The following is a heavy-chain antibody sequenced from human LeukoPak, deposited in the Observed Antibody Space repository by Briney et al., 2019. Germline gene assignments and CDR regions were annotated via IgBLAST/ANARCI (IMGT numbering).Heavy chain of an antibody. J-gene: IGHJ3*02. CDR3: ARDGPHYYDSSGYRKSDAFDI. Sequence: ASVKASCKASGYTFTGYYMHWVRQAPGQGLEWMGWINPNSGGTNYAQKFQGRVTMTRDTSISTAYMELSRLRSDDTAVYYCARDGPHYYDSSGYRKSDAFDIWGQGTMVTVSS. V-gene: IGHV1-2*02. CDR2: INPNSGGT. CDR1: GYTFTGYY. D-gene: IGHD3-22*01.